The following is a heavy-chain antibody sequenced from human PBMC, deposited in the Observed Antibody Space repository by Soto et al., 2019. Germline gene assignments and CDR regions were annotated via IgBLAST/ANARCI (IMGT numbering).Heavy chain of an antibody. Sequence: KTSETLSLTCNVSGDSFSSYYWSWIRQPPGKGLEWIGYIYYSGSTNYNPSLKSRVTISVDTSKNQFSLNLRSVTAADTAVYYCAREMLGAFDFWGHGTLVTVSS. CDR3: AREMLGAFDF. CDR1: GDSFSSYY. V-gene: IGHV4-59*01. D-gene: IGHD3-16*01. J-gene: IGHJ4*01. CDR2: IYYSGST.